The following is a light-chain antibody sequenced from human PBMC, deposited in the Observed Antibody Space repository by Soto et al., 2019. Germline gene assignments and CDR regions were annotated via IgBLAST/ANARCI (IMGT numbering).Light chain of an antibody. J-gene: IGKJ1*01. Sequence: ELVLTQSPGTLSLSPGERATLSCRASQSGSNSYLAWYQQKPGQAPRLLIYGASSRATDIPDRFSGSGSGTDFTLTISRLEPEDSAVHYCQQHDRSAWMFGQGTKVEIK. CDR3: QQHDRSAWM. CDR1: QSGSNSY. CDR2: GAS. V-gene: IGKV3-20*01.